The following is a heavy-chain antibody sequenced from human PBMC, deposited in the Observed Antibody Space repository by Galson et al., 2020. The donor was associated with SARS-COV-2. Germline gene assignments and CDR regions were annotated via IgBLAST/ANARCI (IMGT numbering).Heavy chain of an antibody. V-gene: IGHV3-7*01. CDR2: IKQDGSEK. CDR1: GFTFSSYW. J-gene: IGHJ4*02. Sequence: GESLKISCAASGFTFSSYWMSWVRQAPGKGLEWVANIKQDGSEKYYVDSVKGRFTISRDNAKNSLYLQMNSLRAEDTAVYYCARDRYCGGDWNEGSDYWGQGTLVTVSS. CDR3: ARDRYCGGDWNEGSDY. D-gene: IGHD2-21*02.